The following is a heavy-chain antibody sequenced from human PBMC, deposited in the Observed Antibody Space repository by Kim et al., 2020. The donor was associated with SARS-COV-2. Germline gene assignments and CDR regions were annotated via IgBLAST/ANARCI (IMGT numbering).Heavy chain of an antibody. D-gene: IGHD3-16*01. V-gene: IGHV4-59*08. CDR2: IYSGGRT. CDR1: GGSISPYY. CDR3: ARHVGPGNSDVIDI. J-gene: IGHJ3*02. Sequence: SETLSLTCSVSGGSISPYYWKWIRQPPGKGLEWIGYIYSGGRTNYNPSLKGRVTISLDTPNNQFSLKLNSVTAADTAVYYCARHVGPGNSDVIDIWGHGTLVTVSP.